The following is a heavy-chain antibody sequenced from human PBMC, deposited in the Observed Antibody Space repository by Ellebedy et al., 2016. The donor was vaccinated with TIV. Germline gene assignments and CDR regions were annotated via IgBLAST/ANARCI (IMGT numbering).Heavy chain of an antibody. V-gene: IGHV3-53*01. Sequence: GESLKISCAASGFTVSSNYMSWVRQAPGKGLEWVSVIYSGGSTYYADSVKGRFTISRDNSKNTLYLQMNSLRAEDTAVYYCARDDQDCSSTSCYSYYYYGMDVWGQGTTVTVSS. CDR3: ARDDQDCSSTSCYSYYYYGMDV. D-gene: IGHD2-2*02. J-gene: IGHJ6*02. CDR1: GFTVSSNY. CDR2: IYSGGST.